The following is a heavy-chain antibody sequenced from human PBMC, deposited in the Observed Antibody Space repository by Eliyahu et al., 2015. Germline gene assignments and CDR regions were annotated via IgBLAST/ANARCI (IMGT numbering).Heavy chain of an antibody. V-gene: IGHV2-5*02. CDR1: GFXIXTSGMG. Sequence: QITLKESGPTLVKPTQTLXLTCTFPGFXIXTSGMGVGWIRQSPGKALEWLALIHWDDDKRYTPSLKSRLTITKDSSKHQVVLTMINLDPVDTGTYYCAHRRYFGSGSYLEHWGPGIAVTVSS. CDR2: IHWDDDK. D-gene: IGHD3-10*01. J-gene: IGHJ4*02. CDR3: AHRRYFGSGSYLEH.